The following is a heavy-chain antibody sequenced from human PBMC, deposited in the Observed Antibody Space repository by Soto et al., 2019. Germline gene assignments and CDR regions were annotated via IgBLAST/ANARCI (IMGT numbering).Heavy chain of an antibody. Sequence: GGSLRLSCAASGFTFDTYALNWVRQAPGKGLEWVSAIGSSGSTYYADSVKGRFTISRDTPKKTLYLQMNSLRVEDTAKYYCAKGFRSLEWFSLAPFDYWGQGGLVTVSS. CDR3: AKGFRSLEWFSLAPFDY. V-gene: IGHV3-23*01. CDR1: GFTFDTYA. J-gene: IGHJ4*02. D-gene: IGHD3-3*01. CDR2: IGSSGST.